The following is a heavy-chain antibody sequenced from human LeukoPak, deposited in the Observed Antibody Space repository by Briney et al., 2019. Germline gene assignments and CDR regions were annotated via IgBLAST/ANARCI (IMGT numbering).Heavy chain of an antibody. J-gene: IGHJ4*02. V-gene: IGHV3-20*04. CDR3: ARDRRITVTTLDY. CDR1: GFTFSSYG. Sequence: GGSLRLSCAASGFTFSSYGMSWVRHAPGKGLEWVSGINWNGGSTGYADSVKGRFTISRDNAKNSLYLQMNSLRAEDTALYYCARDRRITVTTLDYWGQGTLVTVSS. D-gene: IGHD4-17*01. CDR2: INWNGGST.